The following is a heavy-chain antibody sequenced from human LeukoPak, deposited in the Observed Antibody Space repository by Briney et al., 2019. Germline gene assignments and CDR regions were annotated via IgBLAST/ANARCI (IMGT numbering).Heavy chain of an antibody. CDR3: ARDSVPNYYGSGDYYYGMDV. CDR2: ISSSSSYT. J-gene: IGHJ6*02. Sequence: PGGSLRLSCAASGFTFSDYYMSWIRQAPGKGLEWVSYISSSSSYTNYADSVKGRFTISRDNAKNSLYLQMNSLRAEGTAEYYCARDSVPNYYGSGDYYYGMDVWGQGTTATVSS. CDR1: GFTFSDYY. V-gene: IGHV3-11*05. D-gene: IGHD3-10*01.